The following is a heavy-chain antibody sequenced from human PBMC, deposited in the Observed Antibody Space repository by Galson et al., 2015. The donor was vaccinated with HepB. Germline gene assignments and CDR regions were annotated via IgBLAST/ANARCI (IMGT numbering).Heavy chain of an antibody. CDR3: ARDRSGYYWIPLDHPFDY. J-gene: IGHJ4*02. V-gene: IGHV3-23*01. CDR1: GFTFSSYA. D-gene: IGHD3-22*01. CDR2: ISGSGGHT. Sequence: SLRLSCAASGFTFSSYAMSWVRQAPGKGLEWVSAISGSGGHTYYADSVRGRFTISRDNSKNTLWLQMHSRRSDDTAVYYCARDRSGYYWIPLDHPFDYWAREPWSPSPQ.